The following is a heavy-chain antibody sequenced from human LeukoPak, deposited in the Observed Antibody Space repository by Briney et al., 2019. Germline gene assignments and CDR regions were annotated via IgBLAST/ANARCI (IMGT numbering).Heavy chain of an antibody. J-gene: IGHJ4*02. CDR3: ARQIRGYSYGYYFDY. D-gene: IGHD5-18*01. Sequence: GESLKISCKGSGYSITSYWIGWVRQMPGKGLEGMGIIYPGDSDTRYSPSFQGQVTISADKSISTAYLQWSSLKASDTTMYFCARQIRGYSYGYYFDYWGQGTLVTVSS. CDR1: GYSITSYW. V-gene: IGHV5-51*01. CDR2: IYPGDSDT.